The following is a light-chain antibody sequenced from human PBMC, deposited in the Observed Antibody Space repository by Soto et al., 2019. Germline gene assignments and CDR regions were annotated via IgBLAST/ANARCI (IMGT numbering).Light chain of an antibody. CDR2: DVT. Sequence: QSALTQPASVSGSPGQSITISCTGTGSDIGSYNYVSWYQHHPGKVPKFIIYDVTNRPSGVSDRFSGSKSGNTASLTSSGLQAEDEADYYCNSYTSASTYVFGTGTKVTVL. CDR1: GSDIGSYNY. J-gene: IGLJ1*01. V-gene: IGLV2-14*03. CDR3: NSYTSASTYV.